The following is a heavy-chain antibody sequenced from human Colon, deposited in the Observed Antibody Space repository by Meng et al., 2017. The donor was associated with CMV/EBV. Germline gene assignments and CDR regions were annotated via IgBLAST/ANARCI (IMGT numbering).Heavy chain of an antibody. Sequence: GGSLRLSCAASGFTFSSYGMHWVRQAPGKGLEWVAFIRYDGSNKYYADSVKGRFTISRDNSKNTLYLQMNSLRAEDTAVYYCAKDLMLGFGSGTQYYFDSWGQGTLVTVSS. CDR2: IRYDGSNK. J-gene: IGHJ4*02. CDR1: GFTFSSYG. D-gene: IGHD3-10*01. CDR3: AKDLMLGFGSGTQYYFDS. V-gene: IGHV3-30*02.